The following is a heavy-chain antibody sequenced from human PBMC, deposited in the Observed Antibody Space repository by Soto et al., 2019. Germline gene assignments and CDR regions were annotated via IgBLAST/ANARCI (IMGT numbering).Heavy chain of an antibody. D-gene: IGHD3-22*01. J-gene: IGHJ4*02. Sequence: ASVKVSCKASGYTFTSYYMHWVRQAPGQGLEWMGTINPSGGSTGYAQKFQGRVTMTRDTSTSTVYMQMSSLRTEDTAVYYCTTDPVTMIVVVPSSGWGQGTLVTVS. CDR2: INPSGGST. CDR3: TTDPVTMIVVVPSSG. CDR1: GYTFTSYY. V-gene: IGHV1-46*01.